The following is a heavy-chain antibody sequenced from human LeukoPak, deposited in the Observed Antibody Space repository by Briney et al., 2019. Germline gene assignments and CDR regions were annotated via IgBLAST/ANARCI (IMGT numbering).Heavy chain of an antibody. J-gene: IGHJ1*01. Sequence: ASVKVSCTASGDTFSAYYIHWVRQAPGQGLEWMGRINPNSGGTDFAQKFLGRVSMTRDTSISTAYMELSSLRSDDTAVYYCARRGSTSWSEYFQYWGQGTLVTVSS. CDR2: INPNSGGT. V-gene: IGHV1-2*06. D-gene: IGHD6-13*01. CDR3: ARRGSTSWSEYFQY. CDR1: GDTFSAYY.